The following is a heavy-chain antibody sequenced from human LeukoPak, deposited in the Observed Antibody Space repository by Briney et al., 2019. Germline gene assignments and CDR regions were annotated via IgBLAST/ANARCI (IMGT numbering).Heavy chain of an antibody. D-gene: IGHD2-15*01. CDR1: GASISSYY. V-gene: IGHV4-4*08. Sequence: NASETLSLTCSVSGASISSYYWSWIRQPPGKGLEWIGYINPSGSTKYNPSLQSRVTISVDTSKNQFSLRLNAVTAADTAVYYCARGPREADPGILGYSYYYYGMDVWGQGTTVTVSS. CDR2: INPSGST. J-gene: IGHJ6*02. CDR3: ARGPREADPGILGYSYYYYGMDV.